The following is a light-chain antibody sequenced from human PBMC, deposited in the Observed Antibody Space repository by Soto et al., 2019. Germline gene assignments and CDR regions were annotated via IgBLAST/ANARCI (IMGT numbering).Light chain of an antibody. J-gene: IGKJ2*01. CDR2: GAS. CDR3: QQYGTSPQT. V-gene: IGKV3-20*01. CDR1: QSVSSNY. Sequence: EIVLTQSPGTLSLSPGQRATLSCRASQSVSSNYLAWYQQKPGQAPRLLIHGASSRATAIPDRFSGSGSGTDFTLTISRLEPEDFAMYYCQQYGTSPQTFGHGTKVEIK.